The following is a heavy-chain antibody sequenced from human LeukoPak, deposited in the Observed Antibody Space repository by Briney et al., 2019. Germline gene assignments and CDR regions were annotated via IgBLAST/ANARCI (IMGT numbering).Heavy chain of an antibody. Sequence: PSETLPLTCAVYGGSFSGYYWSWIRQPPGKGLEWIGEINHSGSTNYNPSLKSRVTISVDTSKNQFSLKLSSVTAADTAVYYCARIRFYDILTGYYLDQYYFDYWGQGTLVTVSS. CDR3: ARIRFYDILTGYYLDQYYFDY. D-gene: IGHD3-9*01. CDR2: INHSGST. V-gene: IGHV4-34*01. CDR1: GGSFSGYY. J-gene: IGHJ4*02.